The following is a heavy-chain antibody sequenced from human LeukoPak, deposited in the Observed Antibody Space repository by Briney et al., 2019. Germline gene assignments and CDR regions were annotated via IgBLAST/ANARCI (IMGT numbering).Heavy chain of an antibody. Sequence: ASVKVSCQASGYTFTSYGISWVRQAPGQGLEWMGWISAYNGNTNYAQKLQGRVTMTTDTSTSTAYMELRSLRSDDTAVYYCARALKVGATTYYGMDVWGQGTTVTVSS. V-gene: IGHV1-18*01. D-gene: IGHD1-26*01. CDR3: ARALKVGATTYYGMDV. CDR1: GYTFTSYG. CDR2: ISAYNGNT. J-gene: IGHJ6*02.